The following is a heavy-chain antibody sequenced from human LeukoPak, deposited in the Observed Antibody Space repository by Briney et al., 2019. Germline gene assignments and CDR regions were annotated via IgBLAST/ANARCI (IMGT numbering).Heavy chain of an antibody. D-gene: IGHD3-10*01. CDR3: ARTYYYGSGSYYDSRDGFDI. CDR1: GYSISSSYY. J-gene: IGHJ3*02. Sequence: SETLSLTCTVSGYSISSSYYWGWIRQPPGKGLEWIGSIYHSGSTYYNPSLKSRVTISIDTSKNQFSLKLSSVTAADTAVYYCARTYYYGSGSYYDSRDGFDIWGQGTMVTVSS. CDR2: IYHSGST. V-gene: IGHV4-38-2*02.